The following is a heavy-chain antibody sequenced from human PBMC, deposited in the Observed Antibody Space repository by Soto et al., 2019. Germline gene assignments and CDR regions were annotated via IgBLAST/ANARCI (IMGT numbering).Heavy chain of an antibody. Sequence: EVQLVESGGGLVQPGGSLRLSCAASGFTFWNYWMHWVRQAPGKGLVWVARITSDGSTTNYADSVKGRFTISRDNDKSTLELQMYSLGGEDTAVYYCAPLFQPPPHLFDPWGQGTLVTVSS. CDR2: ITSDGSTT. CDR1: GFTFWNYW. J-gene: IGHJ5*02. V-gene: IGHV3-74*01. D-gene: IGHD2-2*01. CDR3: APLFQPPPHLFDP.